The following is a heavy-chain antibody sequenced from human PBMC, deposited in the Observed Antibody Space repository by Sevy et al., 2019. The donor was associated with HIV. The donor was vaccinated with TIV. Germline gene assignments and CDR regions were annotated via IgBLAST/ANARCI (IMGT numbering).Heavy chain of an antibody. V-gene: IGHV3-23*01. CDR2: ISGSGGTT. D-gene: IGHD6-19*01. J-gene: IGHJ6*01. CDR3: AKVLARGVAVAGSARGTDV. Sequence: GGSLRLSCAASGFTFSNYAMNWVRQAPGKGLEWVSAISGSGGTTYDADSVKGRFTISRDKSQNTLYLQMNSLRAEDTAVYYCAKVLARGVAVAGSARGTDVWGQGTTVTVSS. CDR1: GFTFSNYA.